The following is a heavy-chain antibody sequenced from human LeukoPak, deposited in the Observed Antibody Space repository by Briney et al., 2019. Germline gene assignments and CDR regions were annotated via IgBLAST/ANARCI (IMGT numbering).Heavy chain of an antibody. Sequence: GASVKVSCKASGYTFTGYYMHWVRQAPGQGLEWMGWINPNSGGTNYAQKFQGRVTMTRDTSISTAYMELSRLRSDDTAVYYCARGNYLVGATSLRFDPWGQGTLVTVSS. J-gene: IGHJ5*02. D-gene: IGHD1-26*01. V-gene: IGHV1-2*02. CDR2: INPNSGGT. CDR3: ARGNYLVGATSLRFDP. CDR1: GYTFTGYY.